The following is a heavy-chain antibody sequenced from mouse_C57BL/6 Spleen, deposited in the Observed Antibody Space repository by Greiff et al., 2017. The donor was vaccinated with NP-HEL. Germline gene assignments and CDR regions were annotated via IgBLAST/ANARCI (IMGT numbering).Heavy chain of an antibody. D-gene: IGHD4-1*01. CDR2: INPYNGGT. CDR3: ARMGRRSFDY. V-gene: IGHV1-19*01. J-gene: IGHJ2*01. CDR1: GYTFTDYY. Sequence: VQLQQSGPVLVKPGASVKMSCKASGYTFTDYYMNWVKQSHGKSLEWIGVINPYNGGTSYNQKFKGKATLTVDKSSSTAYMELNSLTSEDSAVYYCARMGRRSFDYWGQGTTLTVSS.